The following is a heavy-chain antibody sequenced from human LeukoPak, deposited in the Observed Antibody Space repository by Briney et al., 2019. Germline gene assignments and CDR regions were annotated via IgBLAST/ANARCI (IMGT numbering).Heavy chain of an antibody. J-gene: IGHJ3*02. CDR3: AREPTTVTTGRGADGDAFDI. D-gene: IGHD4-17*01. V-gene: IGHV3-7*01. Sequence: PGGSLRLSCAASGFTFSSYWMSWVRQAPGKGLEWVANIKQDGSEKYYVDSVTGRFTISRDNATNSLYLQMNSLRAEDPAVYYCAREPTTVTTGRGADGDAFDIWGQGTMVTVSS. CDR1: GFTFSSYW. CDR2: IKQDGSEK.